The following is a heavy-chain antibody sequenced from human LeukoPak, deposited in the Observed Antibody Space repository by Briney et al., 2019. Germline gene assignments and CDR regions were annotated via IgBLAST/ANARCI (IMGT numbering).Heavy chain of an antibody. CDR1: GYSISSGYY. CDR3: ARDLWLGEYYYDSTGGAFDI. V-gene: IGHV4-38-2*02. CDR2: IYHSGST. D-gene: IGHD3-22*01. Sequence: SETLSLTCTVSGYSISSGYYWGWIRQPPGKGLEWIGSIYHSGSTYYNPSLKSRVTISVDTSKNQFSLKLSSVTAADTAVYYCARDLWLGEYYYDSTGGAFDIWGQGTMVTVSS. J-gene: IGHJ3*02.